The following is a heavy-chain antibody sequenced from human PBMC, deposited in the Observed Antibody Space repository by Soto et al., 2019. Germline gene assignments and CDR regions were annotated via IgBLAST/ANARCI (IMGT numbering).Heavy chain of an antibody. D-gene: IGHD5-12*01. Sequence: PSETLSLTCAVSGGSISSSNWWSWVRQPPGKGLEWIGEIYHSGSTNYNPSLKSRVTISVDKSKNQFSLKLSSVTAADTAVYYCARNVGGYEDYYYCYGMDVWGQGTTVTVSS. CDR1: GGSISSSNW. CDR2: IYHSGST. J-gene: IGHJ6*02. CDR3: ARNVGGYEDYYYCYGMDV. V-gene: IGHV4-4*02.